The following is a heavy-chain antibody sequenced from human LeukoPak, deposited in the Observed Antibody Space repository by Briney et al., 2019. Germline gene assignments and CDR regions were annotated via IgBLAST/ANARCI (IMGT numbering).Heavy chain of an antibody. J-gene: IGHJ4*02. CDR3: ARSYYYDSSGPLWY. CDR2: ISSNGGST. D-gene: IGHD3-22*01. Sequence: GGSLRLSCAASGFTFSSYAMHWVRQAPGKGLEYVSAISSNGGSTYYANPVKGRFTISRDNSKNTLYLQMGSLRAEDMAVYYCARSYYYDSSGPLWYWGQGTLVTVSS. V-gene: IGHV3-64*01. CDR1: GFTFSSYA.